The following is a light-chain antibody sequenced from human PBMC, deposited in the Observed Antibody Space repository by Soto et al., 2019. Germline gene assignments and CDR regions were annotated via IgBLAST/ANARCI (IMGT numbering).Light chain of an antibody. CDR2: EVN. V-gene: IGLV2-14*01. CDR1: NSDIGSYNL. J-gene: IGLJ2*01. CDR3: SAYTTSRTVF. Sequence: QSVLTQPASVSGSPGQSITISCTGSNSDIGSYNLVSWYRQHPGRAPKLILYEVNNRPSWVSTRFSGSKSGITASLTISGLQAEDEADYYCSAYTTSRTVFFGGGTKVTVL.